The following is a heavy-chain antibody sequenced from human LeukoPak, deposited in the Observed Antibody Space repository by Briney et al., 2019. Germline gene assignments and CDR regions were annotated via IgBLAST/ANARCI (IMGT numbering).Heavy chain of an antibody. CDR1: GFSFSTYS. J-gene: IGHJ6*02. CDR2: ISRTSSYI. Sequence: GGSLRLSCAAAGFSFSTYSMNWVRQTPGKGLEWVSSISRTSSYIYYADSVKGRFTLSRDNGKNSLYLQMNSLRAEDTAVYYCARGGMGSNSQVYFYYGMDVWGQETTVTVSS. V-gene: IGHV3-21*01. CDR3: ARGGMGSNSQVYFYYGMDV. D-gene: IGHD2-8*01.